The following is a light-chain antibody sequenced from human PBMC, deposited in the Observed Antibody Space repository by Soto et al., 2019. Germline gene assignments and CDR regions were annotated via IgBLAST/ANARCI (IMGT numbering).Light chain of an antibody. CDR2: KVS. V-gene: IGKV2-24*01. J-gene: IGKJ1*01. Sequence: EIVMTQTPLSSPVTLGQPASISCRSSQFLVHSDGDTYLNWLHQRPGQPPRVLIYKVSNRLSGGPDRFSGSGAGTDFTLKISRVEAEDLGVYYCMQVTHFPWTFGQGTKVEI. CDR3: MQVTHFPWT. CDR1: QFLVHSDGDTY.